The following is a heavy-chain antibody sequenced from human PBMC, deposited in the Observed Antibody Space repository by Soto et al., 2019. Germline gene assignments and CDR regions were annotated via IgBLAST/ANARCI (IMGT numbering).Heavy chain of an antibody. V-gene: IGHV1-18*01. CDR1: GYTFTNFG. D-gene: IGHD3-9*01. CDR2: NSAYNDER. CDR3: ARDYDIWGEDWFDP. J-gene: IGHJ5*02. Sequence: QVQLVQSGGEMKKPGASVKVSCKASGYTFTNFGISWVRQAPGQGPEWVGWNSAYNDERNYAQKFRGRVIMTTDTSTSTAYMELRTLTSDDTAVYYCARDYDIWGEDWFDPWGQGTLVTVSS.